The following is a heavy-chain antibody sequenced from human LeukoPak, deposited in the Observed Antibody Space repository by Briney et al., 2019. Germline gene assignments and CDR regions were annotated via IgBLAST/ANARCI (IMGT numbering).Heavy chain of an antibody. V-gene: IGHV1-2*02. D-gene: IGHD3-10*01. CDR1: EYTFTDYY. CDR2: VNPNSGGT. Sequence: ASVKVSYKASEYTFTDYYMHWVRQAPGQGLEWMGWVNPNSGGTNYAQKFQGRVTMTRDTSISTAYMELGRLRSDDTAVYYCARAQYYGSGSYYHYWGQGTLVTVSS. J-gene: IGHJ4*02. CDR3: ARAQYYGSGSYYHY.